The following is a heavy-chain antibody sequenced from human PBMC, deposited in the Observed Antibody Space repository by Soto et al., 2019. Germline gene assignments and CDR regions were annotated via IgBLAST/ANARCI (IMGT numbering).Heavy chain of an antibody. CDR3: ASGGWLADHPNLNYWYFDL. V-gene: IGHV3-30*03. CDR2: ISYDGGNL. D-gene: IGHD6-19*01. Sequence: GGSLRLSCVASGFTFSSFGMHWVRQAPGKGLEWVAVISYDGGNLYYADSVKGRFTISRDNSENTLYLEMNSLRAEDTAVYYCASGGWLADHPNLNYWYFDLWGRGTLVTVSS. J-gene: IGHJ2*01. CDR1: GFTFSSFG.